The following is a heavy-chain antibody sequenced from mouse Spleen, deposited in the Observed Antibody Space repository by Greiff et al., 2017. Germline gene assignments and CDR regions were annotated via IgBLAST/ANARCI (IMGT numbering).Heavy chain of an antibody. CDR1: GFTFSSYA. Sequence: EVQGVESGGGLVKPGGSLKLSCAASGFTFSSYAMSWVRQTPEKRLEWVATISDGGSYTYYPDNVKGRFTISRDNAKNNLYLQMSHLKSEDTAMYYCARDPQPWYFDYWGQGTTLTVSS. CDR3: ARDPQPWYFDY. D-gene: IGHD6-1*01. J-gene: IGHJ2*01. CDR2: ISDGGSYT. V-gene: IGHV5-4*01.